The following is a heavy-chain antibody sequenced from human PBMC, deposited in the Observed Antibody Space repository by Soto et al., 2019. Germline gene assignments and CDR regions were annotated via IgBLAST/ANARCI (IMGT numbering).Heavy chain of an antibody. J-gene: IGHJ4*02. CDR2: INHSGST. CDR3: ARASGRGYCSGGSCFLSFDY. Sequence: SETLSLTCAVYGGSFSGYYWSWIRQPPGKGLEWIGEINHSGSTNYNPSLKSRVTISVDTSKNQFSLKLSSVTAADTAVYYCARASGRGYCSGGSCFLSFDYWGQGTLVTVSS. D-gene: IGHD2-15*01. CDR1: GGSFSGYY. V-gene: IGHV4-34*01.